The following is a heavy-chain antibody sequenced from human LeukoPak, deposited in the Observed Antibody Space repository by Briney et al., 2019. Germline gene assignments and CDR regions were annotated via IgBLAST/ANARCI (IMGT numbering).Heavy chain of an antibody. V-gene: IGHV4-30-2*01. Sequence: SQTLSLTCTVSGGSISSGGYYWSWIRQPPGKGLEWIGYIYHSGSTYYNPSLKSRVTISVDRSKNQFSLKLSSVTAADTAVYYCARGRPVGIVGASSEIPLYWGQGTLVTVSS. CDR2: IYHSGST. CDR3: ARGRPVGIVGASSEIPLY. J-gene: IGHJ4*02. CDR1: GGSISSGGYY. D-gene: IGHD1-26*01.